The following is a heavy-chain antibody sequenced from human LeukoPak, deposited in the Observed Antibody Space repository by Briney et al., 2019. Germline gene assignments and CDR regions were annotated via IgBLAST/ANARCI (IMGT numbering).Heavy chain of an antibody. D-gene: IGHD5/OR15-5a*01. CDR1: GFTFSSYA. CDR2: ISGSGGST. J-gene: IGHJ2*01. V-gene: IGHV3-23*01. CDR3: AREASRLSTWYLDL. Sequence: GGSLRLSCAASGFTFSSYAMSWVRQAPGKGLEWVSVISGSGGSTYYADSVKGRFTISRDNSKNTLYLQMNSLRAEDTAVYYCAREASRLSTWYLDLWGRGTLVTVSS.